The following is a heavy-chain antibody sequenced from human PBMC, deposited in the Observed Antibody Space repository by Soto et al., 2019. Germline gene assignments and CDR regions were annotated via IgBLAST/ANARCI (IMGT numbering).Heavy chain of an antibody. Sequence: EVQLVESGGGLVQPGGSLRLSCTASGFMFGRYWMTWVRHAAGKGLQWVANINRDGSEKYYVDSVKGRFTISRDNADNLVFLDMNNLRVDDTAIYYCARVRATDYEIDYWGQGALVTVSS. CDR3: ARVRATDYEIDY. CDR2: INRDGSEK. CDR1: GFMFGRYW. V-gene: IGHV3-7*03. D-gene: IGHD4-17*01. J-gene: IGHJ4*02.